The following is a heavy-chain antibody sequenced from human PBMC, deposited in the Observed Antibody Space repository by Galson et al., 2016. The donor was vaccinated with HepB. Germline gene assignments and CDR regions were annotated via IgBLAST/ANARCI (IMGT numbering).Heavy chain of an antibody. CDR3: TRDAGSWSWLGD. J-gene: IGHJ4*02. Sequence: SLRLSCAASGFSVNTYAVNWVRQAPGKGLEWVAVLSTNGLSQHYADSVKGRFTISKDNSKNTLYLQMDSLKTEDTAMYFCTRDAGSWSWLGDWGRGALVTVAS. D-gene: IGHD1-26*01. CDR1: GFSVNTYA. V-gene: IGHV3-30-3*01. CDR2: LSTNGLSQ.